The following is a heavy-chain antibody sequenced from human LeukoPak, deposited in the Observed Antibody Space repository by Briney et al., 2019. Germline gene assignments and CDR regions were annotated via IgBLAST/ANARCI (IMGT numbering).Heavy chain of an antibody. CDR2: ISWNSGSI. Sequence: PGGSLRLSCAASGFTFDDYAMHWVRQAPGKGLEWVSGISWNSGSIGYADSVKGRFTISRDNSKNTLYLQMNSLRAEDTAVYYYARASLLPYYFDYWGQGTLVTVSS. CDR1: GFTFDDYA. CDR3: ARASLLPYYFDY. D-gene: IGHD1-26*01. V-gene: IGHV3-9*01. J-gene: IGHJ4*02.